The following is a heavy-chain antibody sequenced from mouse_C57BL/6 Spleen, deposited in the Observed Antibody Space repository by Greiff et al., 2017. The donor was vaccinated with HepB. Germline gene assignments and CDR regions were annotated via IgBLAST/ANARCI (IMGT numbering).Heavy chain of an antibody. CDR2: ISDGGSYN. CDR3: ARWGPYDYDDGDFDY. CDR1: GFTFSSYA. D-gene: IGHD2-4*01. Sequence: DVMLVESGGGLVKPGGSLKLSCAASGFTFSSYAMSWVRQTPEKRLEWVATISDGGSYNYYPDNVKGRFTISRDNAKNNLYLQMSHLKSEDTAMYYCARWGPYDYDDGDFDYWCQGTTLTVSS. V-gene: IGHV5-4*03. J-gene: IGHJ2*01.